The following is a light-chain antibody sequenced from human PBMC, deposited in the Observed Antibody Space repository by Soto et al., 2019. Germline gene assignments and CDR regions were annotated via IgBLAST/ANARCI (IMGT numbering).Light chain of an antibody. V-gene: IGLV4-69*01. CDR1: SGHSNYA. CDR3: QTWVTGIQI. CDR2: LNSDGSH. Sequence: QPVLTQSPSASAFLGASVKLTCTLSSGHSNYAIAWHQQQPEKGPRYLMKLNSDGSHSKGDGIPDRFSGSSSGAERYLTISSLQSEDEADYYCQTWVTGIQIFGGGTKLAVL. J-gene: IGLJ2*01.